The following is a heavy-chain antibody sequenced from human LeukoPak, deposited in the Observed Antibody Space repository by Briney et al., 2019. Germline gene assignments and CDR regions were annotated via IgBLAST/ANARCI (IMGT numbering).Heavy chain of an antibody. CDR3: SRGVAVAGTDCFDP. D-gene: IGHD6-19*01. J-gene: IGHJ5*02. CDR2: IIVGNGNT. Sequence: GASVKVSCKASGYTFTDYAMHWVRQAPGQRLEWMGWIIVGNGNTKYSQKFQGRVTITRDTSASTAYMELSSLRSEGTAVYYCSRGVAVAGTDCFDPWGQGTLVTVSS. CDR1: GYTFTDYA. V-gene: IGHV1-3*01.